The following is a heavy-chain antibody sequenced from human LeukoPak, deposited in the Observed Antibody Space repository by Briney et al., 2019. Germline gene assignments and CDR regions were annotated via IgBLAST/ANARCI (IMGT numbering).Heavy chain of an antibody. CDR1: GFTFSTYG. V-gene: IGHV3-23*01. CDR2: IRGSGGNT. Sequence: GGSLRLSCAASGFTFSTYGMSWVRQAPGRGLEWVSGIRGSGGNTYYADSVKGRFTISRDNSKNTLYLQMNRLRAEDAAVYYCAKAPVTTCSGAYCYPFDYWGQGTLVTVSS. J-gene: IGHJ4*02. D-gene: IGHD2-21*01. CDR3: AKAPVTTCSGAYCYPFDY.